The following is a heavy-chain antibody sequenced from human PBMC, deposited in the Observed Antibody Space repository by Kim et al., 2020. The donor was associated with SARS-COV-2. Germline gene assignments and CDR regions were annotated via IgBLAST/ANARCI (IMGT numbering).Heavy chain of an antibody. J-gene: IGHJ4*02. CDR1: GFTFSSYS. Sequence: GGSLRLSCAASGFTFSSYSMNWVRQAPGKGLEWVSSISSSSSYIYYADSVKGRFTISRDNAKNSLYLQMNSLRAEDTAVYYCASYYDSSGYRVYWGQGTLVTVSS. CDR3: ASYYDSSGYRVY. CDR2: ISSSSSYI. D-gene: IGHD3-22*01. V-gene: IGHV3-21*01.